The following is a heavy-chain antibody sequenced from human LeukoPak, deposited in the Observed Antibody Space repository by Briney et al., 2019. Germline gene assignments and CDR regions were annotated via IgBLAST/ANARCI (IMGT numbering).Heavy chain of an antibody. V-gene: IGHV3-23*01. CDR1: GFTFSSYA. Sequence: GGSLRLSCAASGFTFSSYAMSWVRQAPGKGLEWVSAISGSGGSTYYADSAKGRFTISRDNSKNTLYLQMNSLRAEDTAVYYCAKDRGCSSTSCYFEYYFDYWGQGTLVTVSS. CDR3: AKDRGCSSTSCYFEYYFDY. D-gene: IGHD2-2*01. CDR2: ISGSGGST. J-gene: IGHJ4*02.